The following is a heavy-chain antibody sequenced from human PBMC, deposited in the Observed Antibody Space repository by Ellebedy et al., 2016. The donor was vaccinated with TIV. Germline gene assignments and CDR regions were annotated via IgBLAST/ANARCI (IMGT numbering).Heavy chain of an antibody. CDR2: IYYSGST. V-gene: IGHV4-61*01. J-gene: IGHJ6*02. Sequence: SETLSLXXTVSGGSVSSGSYYWSWIRQPPGKGLEWIGYIYYSGSTNYNPSLKSRVTISVDTSKNQFSLKLSSVTAADTAVYYCARDDRSSSYYYYGMDVWGQGTTVTVSS. CDR1: GGSVSSGSYY. CDR3: ARDDRSSSYYYYGMDV. D-gene: IGHD6-6*01.